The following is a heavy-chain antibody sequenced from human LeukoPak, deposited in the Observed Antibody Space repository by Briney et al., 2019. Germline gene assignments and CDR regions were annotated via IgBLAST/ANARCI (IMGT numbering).Heavy chain of an antibody. J-gene: IGHJ3*02. V-gene: IGHV4-34*01. D-gene: IGHD3-16*01. CDR3: ASPYDYYAFDI. Sequence: PSETLSLTCAVYGGSFSGYYWSWTRQPPGKGLEWIGEINHSGSTNYNPSLKSRVTISVDTSKNQFSLKLSSVTAADTAVYYCASPYDYYAFDIWGQGTMVTVSS. CDR2: INHSGST. CDR1: GGSFSGYY.